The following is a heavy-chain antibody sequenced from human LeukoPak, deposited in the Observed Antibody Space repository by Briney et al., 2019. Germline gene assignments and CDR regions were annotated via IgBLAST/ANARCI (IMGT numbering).Heavy chain of an antibody. CDR2: IYYSGST. V-gene: IGHV4-31*03. D-gene: IGHD6-6*01. Sequence: PSETLSLTCTVSGGSISSGGYYWGWIRQHPGKGLEWIGYIYYSGSTNYNPSLKSRVTISVDTSKNQFSLKLSSVTAADTAVYYCARLGSSQRAFDIWGQGTMVTVSS. CDR3: ARLGSSQRAFDI. CDR1: GGSISSGGYY. J-gene: IGHJ3*02.